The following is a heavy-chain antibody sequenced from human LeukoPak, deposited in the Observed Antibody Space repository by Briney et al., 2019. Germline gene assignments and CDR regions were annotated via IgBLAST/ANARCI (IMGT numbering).Heavy chain of an antibody. CDR3: SALDYYDSSGPSPDAFDI. J-gene: IGHJ3*02. V-gene: IGHV3-21*01. CDR1: GFTFSSYS. D-gene: IGHD3-22*01. Sequence: PGGSLRLSCAASGFTFSSYSMNWVHQAPGKGLEWVSSISRSSSYIYYADSVKGRFTISRDNAKNSLYLQMNSLRAEDTAVYYCSALDYYDSSGPSPDAFDIWGQGTMVTVSS. CDR2: ISRSSSYI.